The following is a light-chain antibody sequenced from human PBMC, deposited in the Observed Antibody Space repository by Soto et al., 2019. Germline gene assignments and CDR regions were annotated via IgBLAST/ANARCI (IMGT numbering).Light chain of an antibody. CDR3: QSYDRSLSGSF. CDR2: DNN. J-gene: IGLJ1*01. V-gene: IGLV1-51*01. CDR1: SSNIGNNY. Sequence: QSVLTQPPSVSAAPGQKVTISCSGSSSNIGNNYVSWYQQLPGTAPKLLTYDNNKRPSGIPDRFSDSRSGTSATLDITGLQTGDEADYYCQSYDRSLSGSFFGTGTKLTVL.